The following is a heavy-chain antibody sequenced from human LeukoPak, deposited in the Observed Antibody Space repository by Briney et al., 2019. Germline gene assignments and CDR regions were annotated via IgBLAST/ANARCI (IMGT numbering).Heavy chain of an antibody. CDR1: GFTFSDYY. D-gene: IGHD2-15*01. CDR3: AKVVSGRFDY. J-gene: IGHJ4*02. Sequence: GGSLRLSCAASGFTFSDYYMSWVRQAPGKGLEWVSSISSSGSSTYYSDPVKGRFTISRDTSKNMLYLQMNSLRVEDTAVYYCAKVVSGRFDYWGQGTLVAVSS. V-gene: IGHV3-23*01. CDR2: ISSSGSST.